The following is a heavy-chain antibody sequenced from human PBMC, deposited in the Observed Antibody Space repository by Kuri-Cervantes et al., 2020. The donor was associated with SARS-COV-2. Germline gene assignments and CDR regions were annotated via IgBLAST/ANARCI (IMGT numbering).Heavy chain of an antibody. D-gene: IGHD3-10*01. V-gene: IGHV3-48*01. Sequence: GGSLRLSCAASGFTFSDYSMNWVRQAPGKGLEWVSYIGSSSSIIYYADSMKGRFTISRDNAKNSLSLQMNSQRAEDTAVYYCARERYYSGHYGMDVWGQGTTVTVSS. J-gene: IGHJ6*02. CDR1: GFTFSDYS. CDR2: IGSSSSII. CDR3: ARERYYSGHYGMDV.